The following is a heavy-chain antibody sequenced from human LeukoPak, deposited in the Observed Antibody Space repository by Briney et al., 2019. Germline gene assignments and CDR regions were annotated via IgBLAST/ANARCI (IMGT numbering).Heavy chain of an antibody. CDR1: GYTFTSYD. CDR3: ARVRVEYYYYYMDV. CDR2: MNPNSGNT. V-gene: IGHV1-8*01. Sequence: ASVKVSCKASGYTFTSYDINWVRQAPGQGLEWMGWMNPNSGNTVYAQKFQGRVTMTRNTSISTAYMELSSLRSEDTAVYYCARVRVEYYYYYMDVWGKGTTVTVSS. D-gene: IGHD2-15*01. J-gene: IGHJ6*03.